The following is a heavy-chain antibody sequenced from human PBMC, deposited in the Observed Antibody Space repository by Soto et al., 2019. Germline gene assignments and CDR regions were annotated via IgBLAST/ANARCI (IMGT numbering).Heavy chain of an antibody. CDR3: ARHLRGITVMYYFDY. CDR1: GGSISSYY. CDR2: IYYSGST. V-gene: IGHV4-59*08. Sequence: SETLSLTCTVSGGSISSYYWSWIRQPPGKGLEWIGYIYYSGSTNYNPSLKSRVTISVDTSKNQFSLKLSSVTAADTAVYYCARHLRGITVMYYFDYWGQGTLVTVSS. J-gene: IGHJ4*02. D-gene: IGHD1-20*01.